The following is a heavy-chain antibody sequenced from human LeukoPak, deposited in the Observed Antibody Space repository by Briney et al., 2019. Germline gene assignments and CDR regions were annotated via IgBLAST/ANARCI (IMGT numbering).Heavy chain of an antibody. CDR1: GGSISTSY. V-gene: IGHV4-59*01. J-gene: IGHJ4*02. CDR2: ISYSGNT. CDR3: ARAPTLYYFDY. Sequence: SETLSLTCTFSGGSISTSYWSWIRQPPGKGLEWIGYISYSGNTDYNPSLKSRVTISIDTSKNQFFLNLSSVTAADTAVYYCARAPTLYYFDYWGQGTLVTVSS.